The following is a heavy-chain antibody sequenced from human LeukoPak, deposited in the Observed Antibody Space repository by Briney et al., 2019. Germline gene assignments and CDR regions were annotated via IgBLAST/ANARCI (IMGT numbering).Heavy chain of an antibody. Sequence: SETLSLTCSVSGGSISSSSYYWGWIRQPPRKGLEWIGSIYYSGSTYYNPSLKSRVTISVDTSKNQFSLRLSSVTAADTAVYYCARPYSNSVYYFDSWGQGTLVTVSS. CDR3: ARPYSNSVYYFDS. J-gene: IGHJ4*02. CDR1: GGSISSSSYY. CDR2: IYYSGST. D-gene: IGHD6-6*01. V-gene: IGHV4-39*01.